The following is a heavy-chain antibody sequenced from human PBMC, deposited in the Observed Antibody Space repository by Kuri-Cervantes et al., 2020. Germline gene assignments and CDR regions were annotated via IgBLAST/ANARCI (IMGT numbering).Heavy chain of an antibody. J-gene: IGHJ5*02. V-gene: IGHV6-1*01. Sequence: SETLSLTCAISGDSVSSNSAAWNWIRQSPSRGLEWLGRTYYRSKWYNDYAVSVKSRITITADTSKNQFSLQLNAVTPEDTAVYYCARKEFLQVHKWFDPWGQGTLVTVSS. CDR2: TYYRSKWYN. CDR3: ARKEFLQVHKWFDP. CDR1: GDSVSSNSAA. D-gene: IGHD2/OR15-2a*01.